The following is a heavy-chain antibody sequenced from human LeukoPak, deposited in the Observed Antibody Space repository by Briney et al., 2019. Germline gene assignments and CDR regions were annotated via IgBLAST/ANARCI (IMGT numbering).Heavy chain of an antibody. D-gene: IGHD1-20*01. CDR1: GYTFTSYG. V-gene: IGHV1-18*01. Sequence: GASVKVSCKASGYTFTSYGISWVRQAPGQGLEWMGWISAYNGNTNYAQKLQGRVTMTTDTSTSTAYMELRSLRSDDTAVYYCARGGITGIRRPYYFDYWGQGALVTVSS. J-gene: IGHJ4*02. CDR2: ISAYNGNT. CDR3: ARGGITGIRRPYYFDY.